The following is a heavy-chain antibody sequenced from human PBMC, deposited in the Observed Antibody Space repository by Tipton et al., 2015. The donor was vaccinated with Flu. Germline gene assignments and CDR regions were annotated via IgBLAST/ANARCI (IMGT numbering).Heavy chain of an antibody. D-gene: IGHD3-22*01. CDR3: AKDLYDSSGYYYVHYSYYGMDV. V-gene: IGHV3-23*01. CDR2: ISGSGGST. CDR1: GFTFSSYA. J-gene: IGHJ6*02. Sequence: SLRLSCAASGFTFSSYAMSWVRQAPGKGLEWVSAISGSGGSTYYADSVKGRFTISRDNSKNTLYLQMNSLRAEDTAVYYCAKDLYDSSGYYYVHYSYYGMDVWGQGTTVTVSS.